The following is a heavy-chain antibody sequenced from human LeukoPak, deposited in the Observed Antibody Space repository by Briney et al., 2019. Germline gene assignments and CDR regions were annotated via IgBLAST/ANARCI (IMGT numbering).Heavy chain of an antibody. CDR1: GFTFTSYS. D-gene: IGHD1-26*01. V-gene: IGHV3-23*01. Sequence: PGGSLRLSCAASGFTFTSYSMNWVRQAPGKGLEWDSTISGGGGSTYYADSVKGRFTISRDNSKNTLYLQVNSLRAEDTAVYYCAKGGKWDVTPFDYWGQGTLVTVSS. CDR3: AKGGKWDVTPFDY. J-gene: IGHJ4*02. CDR2: ISGGGGST.